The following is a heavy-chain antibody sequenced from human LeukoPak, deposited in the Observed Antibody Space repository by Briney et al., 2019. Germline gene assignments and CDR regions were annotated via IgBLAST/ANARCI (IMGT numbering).Heavy chain of an antibody. Sequence: SQTLSLTCTVSGGSISSGDYYWSWIRQPPGKGLEWIGYIYYSGSTYYNPSLKSRVTISVDTSKNQFSLKLSSVTAADTAVYYCARDPGPYCSSTSCYFGIWFGPWGQGTLVPVSS. J-gene: IGHJ5*02. CDR3: ARDPGPYCSSTSCYFGIWFGP. CDR2: IYYSGST. CDR1: GGSISSGDYY. V-gene: IGHV4-30-4*08. D-gene: IGHD2-2*01.